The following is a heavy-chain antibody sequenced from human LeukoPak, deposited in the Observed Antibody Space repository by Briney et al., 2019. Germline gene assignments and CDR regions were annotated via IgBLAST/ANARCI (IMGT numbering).Heavy chain of an antibody. CDR2: FSGGGGST. D-gene: IGHD6-13*01. CDR3: AKLIAATGTGY. V-gene: IGHV3-23*01. Sequence: GGPLRLSCAASGFTFSSYAMSWVRQAPGKGLEWVSAFSGGGGSTYYADSVKGRFTISRDNSRNTLYLQMNSLRAEDTAVYNCAKLIAATGTGYWGQGTLVTVSS. CDR1: GFTFSSYA. J-gene: IGHJ4*02.